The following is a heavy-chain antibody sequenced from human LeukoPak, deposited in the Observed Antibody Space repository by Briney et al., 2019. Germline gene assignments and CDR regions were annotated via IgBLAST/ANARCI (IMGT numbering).Heavy chain of an antibody. CDR1: GFTFSSYG. V-gene: IGHV3-30*18. CDR3: AKDRSYYDSSGSPSDY. J-gene: IGHJ4*02. D-gene: IGHD3-22*01. Sequence: GGSLRLSCAASGFTFSSYGMHWVRQAPGKGLEWVAVISYDGSNKYYADSVKGRFTISRDNSKNTLYLQMNSLRAEDTAVYYCAKDRSYYDSSGSPSDYWSQGTLVTVSS. CDR2: ISYDGSNK.